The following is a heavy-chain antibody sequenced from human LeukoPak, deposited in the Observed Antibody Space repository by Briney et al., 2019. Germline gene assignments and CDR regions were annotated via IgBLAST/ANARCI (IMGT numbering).Heavy chain of an antibody. CDR2: IYHSGST. CDR1: GYSISSGYY. D-gene: IGHD1-26*01. V-gene: IGHV4-38-2*02. J-gene: IGHJ3*02. Sequence: SETLSLTCTVSGYSISSGYYWGWIRQPPGKGLEWIGSIYHSGSTYYNPSLKSRVTISVDTSKNQFSLKLSSVTAADAAVYYCAKVGAHDAFDIWGQGTMVTVSS. CDR3: AKVGAHDAFDI.